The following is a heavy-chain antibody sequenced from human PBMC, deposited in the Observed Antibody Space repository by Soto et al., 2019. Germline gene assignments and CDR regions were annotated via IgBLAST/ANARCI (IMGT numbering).Heavy chain of an antibody. CDR1: GGSITSGGSY. Sequence: QVQLHESGPGLVKPSRTLSLMCTVSGGSITSGGSYWTWIRQHAGKGLEWLGNIHFNVSTFYNPSLKSRITLSLDTSDNQFSLRLTSVTAADTAVYYCARDRWSGFYARYFHYGVDVWGQGTTVTVSS. J-gene: IGHJ6*02. V-gene: IGHV4-31*03. CDR3: ARDRWSGFYARYFHYGVDV. D-gene: IGHD3-3*01. CDR2: IHFNVST.